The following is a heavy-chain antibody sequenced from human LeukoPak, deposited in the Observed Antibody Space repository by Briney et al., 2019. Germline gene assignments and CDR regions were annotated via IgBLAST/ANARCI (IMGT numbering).Heavy chain of an antibody. J-gene: IGHJ6*02. V-gene: IGHV3-74*01. CDR2: IVGDGSGA. CDR1: DVTFRGSW. Sequence: GGSLRLSRAVSDVTFRGSWMHWVRQAPGKGLVWVSHIVGDGSGATYADSVKGRFTVSRDNAKSTLYLQMNSLRAEDTAVYYCARDRSYAMDVWGQGTTVTVSS. CDR3: ARDRSYAMDV.